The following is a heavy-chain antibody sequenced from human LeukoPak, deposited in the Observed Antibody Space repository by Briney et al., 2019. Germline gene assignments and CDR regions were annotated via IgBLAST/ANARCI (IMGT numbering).Heavy chain of an antibody. V-gene: IGHV3-53*05. CDR2: IYSGGST. D-gene: IGHD6-6*01. CDR1: GFTFSSNY. J-gene: IGHJ4*02. CDR3: AKGTPRGIAARPYYFDY. Sequence: GGSLRLSCAASGFTFSSNYMSWVRQAPGKGLEWVSVIYSGGSTYYADSVKGRFTISRDNSKNTLYLQMNSLRAEDTAVYYCAKGTPRGIAARPYYFDYWGQGTLVTVSS.